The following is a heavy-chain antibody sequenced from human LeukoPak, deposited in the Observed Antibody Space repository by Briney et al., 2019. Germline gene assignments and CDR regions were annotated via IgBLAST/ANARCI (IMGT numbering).Heavy chain of an antibody. D-gene: IGHD4-17*01. CDR3: ARARGAVTTTLTFDY. CDR1: GGSIRSSSYN. Sequence: PSETLSLTCTVSGGSIRSSSYNWGWIRQPPGKGLEWIGSIHYTGSTNYNPSLKSRVTISVDKSKNQFSLKLSSVTAADTAVYYCARARGAVTTTLTFDYWGQGTLVTVSS. J-gene: IGHJ4*02. V-gene: IGHV4-39*07. CDR2: IHYTGST.